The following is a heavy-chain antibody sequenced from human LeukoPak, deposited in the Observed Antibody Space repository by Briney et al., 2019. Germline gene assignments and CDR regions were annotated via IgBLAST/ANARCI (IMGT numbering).Heavy chain of an antibody. Sequence: SGTLSLTCAVFGGSITTGNWWNWVRQSPGKGLEWIGEIYPGGHTNYNPSFKSRVTISVDKSKNQFSLKLSSVTAADTAVYYCARGAPYYYDSSGYAIDYWGQGTLVTVSS. CDR2: IYPGGHT. CDR3: ARGAPYYYDSSGYAIDY. V-gene: IGHV4-4*02. D-gene: IGHD3-22*01. CDR1: GGSITTGNW. J-gene: IGHJ4*02.